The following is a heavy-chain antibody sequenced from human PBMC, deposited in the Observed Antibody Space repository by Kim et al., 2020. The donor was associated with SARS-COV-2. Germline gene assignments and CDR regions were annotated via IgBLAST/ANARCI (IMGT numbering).Heavy chain of an antibody. CDR1: GGSISSGSYY. CDR3: ASAPLPVAGHNWFDP. CDR2: IYTSGST. J-gene: IGHJ5*01. D-gene: IGHD6-19*01. V-gene: IGHV4-61*02. Sequence: SETLSLTCTVSGGSISSGSYYWSWIRQPAGKGLEWIGRIYTSGSTNYNPSLKSRVTISVDTSKNQFSLKLSSVTAADTAVYYCASAPLPVAGHNWFDPWGQGNLVTVSS.